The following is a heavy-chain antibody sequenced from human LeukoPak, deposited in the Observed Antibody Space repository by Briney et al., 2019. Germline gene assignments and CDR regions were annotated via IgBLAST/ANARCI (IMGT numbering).Heavy chain of an antibody. J-gene: IGHJ6*02. V-gene: IGHV1-46*03. CDR1: GYTFISNY. D-gene: IGHD3-3*01. CDR2: INPNNGAT. CDR3: ARLLDAAYRSTYWPYGMDV. Sequence: GASAKVSCKASGYTFISNYIHWVRQAPGQGLEWVGIINPNNGATTYAQRLQGRIAMTRDTSTSTVYMELSSLRSDDTAVYYCARLLDAAYRSTYWPYGMDVWGQGTTVIVSS.